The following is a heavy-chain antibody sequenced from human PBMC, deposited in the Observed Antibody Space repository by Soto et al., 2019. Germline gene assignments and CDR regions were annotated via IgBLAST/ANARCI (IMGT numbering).Heavy chain of an antibody. V-gene: IGHV4-59*01. CDR3: ARAVFGSGSFYYYYGMDV. CDR1: GGSISSYH. D-gene: IGHD3-10*01. CDR2: IYYSGST. Sequence: SEPLSVTCTVSGGSISSYHWSWIRQPPGKGLEWIGYIYYSGSTNYNPSLKSRVTISVDTSKNQFSLKLSSVTAADTAVYYCARAVFGSGSFYYYYGMDVWGQGTTVTVSS. J-gene: IGHJ6*02.